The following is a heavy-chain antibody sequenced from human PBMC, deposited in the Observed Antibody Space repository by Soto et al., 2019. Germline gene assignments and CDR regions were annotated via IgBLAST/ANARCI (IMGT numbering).Heavy chain of an antibody. D-gene: IGHD1-1*01. V-gene: IGHV1-18*01. CDR2: INTYNGNI. Sequence: QVQLVQSGAEVKKPGASVKVSCTVSGYMFASYGISWARQAPGQGLEWMGWINTYNGNINYAQKFQGRVTMTTDTSTSTAYMELRGLGSDDTALYYCARERGAYKYFDYWGQGTRVTVSS. J-gene: IGHJ4*02. CDR1: GYMFASYG. CDR3: ARERGAYKYFDY.